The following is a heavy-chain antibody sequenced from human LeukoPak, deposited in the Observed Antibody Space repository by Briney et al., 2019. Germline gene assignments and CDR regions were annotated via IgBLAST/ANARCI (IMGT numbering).Heavy chain of an antibody. Sequence: SQTLSLTCTVSDGSISNGDYYWSWIRQHPGKGLEWIGYIHYSGSTYYNPSLKSRITISVDTSKKQFSLKLSSVTAADTAVYYCARVGVAAKSSRYFDYWGQGTLVTVSS. J-gene: IGHJ4*02. CDR1: DGSISNGDYY. CDR2: IHYSGST. D-gene: IGHD2-15*01. CDR3: ARVGVAAKSSRYFDY. V-gene: IGHV4-31*03.